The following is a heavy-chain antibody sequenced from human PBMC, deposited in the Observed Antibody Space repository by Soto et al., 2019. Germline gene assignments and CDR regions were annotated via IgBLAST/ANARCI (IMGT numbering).Heavy chain of an antibody. CDR3: ARADRNWNDEGWFDP. CDR1: GFTFSRYA. CDR2: ISYDGSNK. J-gene: IGHJ5*02. V-gene: IGHV3-30-3*01. Sequence: QVQLVESGGGVVQPGRSLRLSCAASGFTFSRYAMHWVRQAPVKGLAWVAVISYDGSNKYYADSVKGRFPISRDNSKNTLYLEMNSLRSEDTGVYYCARADRNWNDEGWFDPWGQGTLVTVSS. D-gene: IGHD1-1*01.